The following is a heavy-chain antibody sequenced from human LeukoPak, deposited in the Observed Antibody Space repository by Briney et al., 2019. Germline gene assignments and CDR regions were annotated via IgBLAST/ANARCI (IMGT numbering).Heavy chain of an antibody. D-gene: IGHD6-13*01. CDR3: ARDSYSSSRNDY. CDR2: ISRGSRTI. Sequence: PGGSLRLSCTASGFTFSDYSMNWVRQAPGKGLEWVSNISRGSRTIYYSDSVKGRFTISRDNAKNSLYLQMNSLRTEDTAVYFCARDSYSSSRNDYWDQGTLVTVSS. J-gene: IGHJ4*02. V-gene: IGHV3-48*01. CDR1: GFTFSDYS.